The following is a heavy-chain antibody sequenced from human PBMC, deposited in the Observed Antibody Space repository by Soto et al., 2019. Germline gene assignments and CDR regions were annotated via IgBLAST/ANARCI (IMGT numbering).Heavy chain of an antibody. CDR2: INHSGST. Sequence: SETLSLTCSVYGGSFSVYYWSWVRQPPGKGLEWIGEINHSGSTNYNPSLKSRVTISVDTSKNQFSLKLSSVTAADTAVYYCARVGYDFWSGLNWFDPWGQGTLVTVSS. V-gene: IGHV4-34*01. D-gene: IGHD3-3*01. CDR1: GGSFSVYY. J-gene: IGHJ5*02. CDR3: ARVGYDFWSGLNWFDP.